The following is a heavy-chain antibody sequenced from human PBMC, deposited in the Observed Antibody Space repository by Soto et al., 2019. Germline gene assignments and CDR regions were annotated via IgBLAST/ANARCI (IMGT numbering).Heavy chain of an antibody. Sequence: ATLSLTFAVYGGCFSGYYWSGIRQPPGKGLEWIGEINHSGSTNYNPSLKSRVTISVDTSKNQFSLKLSSVTAADTAVYYCARGRGIAEAGRFWVDWSMDVWGQGTTVTVSS. CDR1: GGCFSGYY. CDR3: ARGRGIAEAGRFWVDWSMDV. D-gene: IGHD6-13*01. J-gene: IGHJ6*02. V-gene: IGHV4-34*01. CDR2: INHSGST.